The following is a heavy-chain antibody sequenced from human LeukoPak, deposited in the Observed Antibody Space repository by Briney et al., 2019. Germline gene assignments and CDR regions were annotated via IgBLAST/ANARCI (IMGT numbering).Heavy chain of an antibody. V-gene: IGHV1-18*01. D-gene: IGHD3-22*01. CDR2: ISAYNGNT. J-gene: IGHJ4*02. CDR3: ARAGRFGSGYYYAYYDY. Sequence: ASVKVSCKASGYTFTSYGISWVRQAPGQGLEWMGWISAYNGNTNYAQKLQGRVTMTTDTSTSTVYMELSSLRSEDTAVYYCARAGRFGSGYYYAYYDYWGQGTLVTVSS. CDR1: GYTFTSYG.